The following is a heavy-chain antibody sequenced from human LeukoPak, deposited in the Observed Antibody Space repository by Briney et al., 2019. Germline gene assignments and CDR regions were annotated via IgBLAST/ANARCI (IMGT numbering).Heavy chain of an antibody. D-gene: IGHD2-2*01. CDR1: GGSISSYY. J-gene: IGHJ5*02. CDR2: IYYSGST. V-gene: IGHV4-59*01. CDR3: ARDSLYCSSTSCYFNWFDP. Sequence: SETLSLTCTVSGGSISSYYWSWIRQPPGKGLEWIGYIYYSGSTNYNSSLKSRVTISVDTSKNQFSLKLSSVTAADTAVYYCARDSLYCSSTSCYFNWFDPWGQGTLVTVSS.